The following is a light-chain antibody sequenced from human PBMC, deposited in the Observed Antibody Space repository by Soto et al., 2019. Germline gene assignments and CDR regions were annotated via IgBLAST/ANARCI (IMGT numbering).Light chain of an antibody. V-gene: IGKV3-11*01. CDR3: QQRSNWPLT. Sequence: EIVLTQSPATLSFSPGERATLSCRASQSVSSYLAWYQQKPGQSPRLLIYDASSRATGIPARFSGSGSGTDFTLTISSLEPEDFAVYYCQQRSNWPLTFGPGTKVDIK. CDR2: DAS. CDR1: QSVSSY. J-gene: IGKJ3*01.